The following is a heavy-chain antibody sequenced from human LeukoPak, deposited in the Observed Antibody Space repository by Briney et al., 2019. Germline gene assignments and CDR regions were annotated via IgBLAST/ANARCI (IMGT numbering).Heavy chain of an antibody. CDR3: ARQNRYCSSASGSKFDY. Sequence: SETLSLTCAVSGYSISSGYYWGWIRQPPGKGLEWIGYIYYRGSTYYNPSLKSRVTISVDTSKNQFSLKLSSVTAADTAVYYCARQNRYCSSASGSKFDYWGQGTLVTVSS. V-gene: IGHV4-38-2*01. CDR2: IYYRGST. J-gene: IGHJ4*02. D-gene: IGHD2-2*01. CDR1: GYSISSGYY.